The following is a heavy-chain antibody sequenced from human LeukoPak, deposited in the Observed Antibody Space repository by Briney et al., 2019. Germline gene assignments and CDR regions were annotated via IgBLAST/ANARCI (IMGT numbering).Heavy chain of an antibody. CDR2: IYTGGST. CDR3: ARDQASYSSSPY. Sequence: GGSLRLSCAASGMTISSNYIMWVRQPPGNGLEWVSSIYTGGSTYYADAVKGRFTISRDNTKNKVNLQMNSMRAEDTAVYYCARDQASYSSSPYWGQGTLVTVSS. J-gene: IGHJ4*02. V-gene: IGHV3-66*01. CDR1: GMTISSNY. D-gene: IGHD6-6*01.